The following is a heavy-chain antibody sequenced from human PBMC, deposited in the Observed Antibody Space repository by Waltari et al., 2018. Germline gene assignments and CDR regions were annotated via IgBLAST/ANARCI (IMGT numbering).Heavy chain of an antibody. V-gene: IGHV1-69*13. D-gene: IGHD7-27*01. J-gene: IGHJ5*02. CDR3: ARGSTGDPLQGWFDP. CDR1: GGTFSSYA. Sequence: QVQLVQSGAEVKKPGSSVKVSCKASGGTFSSYAISWVRQAPGQGLEWMGGISPIVGTANYEQKVQGRVTITADESTSTAYMERSSLRSEDTAVYYCARGSTGDPLQGWFDPWGQGTLVTVSS. CDR2: ISPIVGTA.